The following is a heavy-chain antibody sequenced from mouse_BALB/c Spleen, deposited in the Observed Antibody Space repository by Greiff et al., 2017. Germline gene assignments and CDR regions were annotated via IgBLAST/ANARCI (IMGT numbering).Heavy chain of an antibody. D-gene: IGHD2-3*01. CDR2: ISYDGSN. V-gene: IGHV3-6*02. CDR3: AREEDGYYSWYFDV. Sequence: DVQLQESGPGLVKPSQSLSLTCSVTGYSITSGYYWNWIRQFPGNKLEWMGYISYDGSNNYNPSLKNRISITRDTSKNQFFLKLNSVTTEDTATYYCAREEDGYYSWYFDVWGAGTTVTVSS. CDR1: GYSITSGYY. J-gene: IGHJ1*01.